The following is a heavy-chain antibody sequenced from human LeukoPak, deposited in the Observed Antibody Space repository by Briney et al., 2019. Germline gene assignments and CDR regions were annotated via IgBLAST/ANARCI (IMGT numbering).Heavy chain of an antibody. J-gene: IGHJ6*03. V-gene: IGHV1-69*01. D-gene: IGHD6-19*01. Sequence: GSSVKVSCKASGGTFSSYAVTWVRQAPGQGLEWMAVIIPIFGTADYAQKFQGRVTIAADESTSTAYMELSSLRSEDTAVYYCARAPYSSGGSTNYYYSYYMDVWGTGTTVTVSS. CDR1: GGTFSSYA. CDR3: ARAPYSSGGSTNYYYSYYMDV. CDR2: IIPIFGTA.